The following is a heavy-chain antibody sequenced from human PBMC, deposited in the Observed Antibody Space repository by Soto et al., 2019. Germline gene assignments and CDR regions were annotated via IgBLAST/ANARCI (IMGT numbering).Heavy chain of an antibody. J-gene: IGHJ4*02. D-gene: IGHD5-12*01. CDR1: GGTFSSYA. Sequence: QVQLVQSGAEVKKPGSSVKVSCKASGGTFSSYAISWVRQAPGQGLEWMGGIIPIFGTANYTQKFQGRVTITADESTSTAYMELSSLRSEDTAVYYCARSMGGYDFRVEYYFDYWGQGTLVTVSS. V-gene: IGHV1-69*01. CDR2: IIPIFGTA. CDR3: ARSMGGYDFRVEYYFDY.